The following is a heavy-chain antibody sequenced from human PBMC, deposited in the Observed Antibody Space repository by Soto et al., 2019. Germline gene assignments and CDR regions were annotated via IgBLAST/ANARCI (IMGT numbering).Heavy chain of an antibody. J-gene: IGHJ4*02. CDR1: GFTFSSYA. V-gene: IGHV3-23*01. CDR3: AKDFVYARRGYLPYFDY. Sequence: EVQLLESGGGLVQPGGSLRLSCAASGFTFSSYAMSWVRQAPGKGLEWVSAISGSGGSTYYADSVKGRFTISRDNSKNTLYLQMNSLRAEDTAVYYCAKDFVYARRGYLPYFDYWGQGTLVTVSS. D-gene: IGHD3-22*01. CDR2: ISGSGGST.